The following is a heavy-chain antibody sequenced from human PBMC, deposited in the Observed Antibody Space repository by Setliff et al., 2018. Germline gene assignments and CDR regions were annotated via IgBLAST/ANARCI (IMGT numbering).Heavy chain of an antibody. V-gene: IGHV4-59*01. CDR3: ARLRIAAAGTENWFDP. Sequence: SETLSLTCTVSGGSISSYYWSWIRQPPGKGLEWIGYIYYSGSTNYNPSLKSLVTISVDTSKNQFSLKLSSVTAADTAVYYCARLRIAAAGTENWFDPWGQGTLVTVSS. CDR2: IYYSGST. CDR1: GGSISSYY. D-gene: IGHD6-13*01. J-gene: IGHJ5*02.